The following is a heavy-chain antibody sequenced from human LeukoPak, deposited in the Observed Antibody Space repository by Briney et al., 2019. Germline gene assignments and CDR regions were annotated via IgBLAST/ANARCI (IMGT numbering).Heavy chain of an antibody. V-gene: IGHV3-30*18. CDR2: ISYDGSNK. CDR3: AELGITMIGGV. J-gene: IGHJ6*04. CDR1: GFTFSSYG. Sequence: GRSLRLSCAPSGFTFSSYGMHWVRQAPGKGLEWVAVISYDGSNKYYADSVKGRFTISRDNYKNTLYLQMNSLRAEDTAVYYCAELGITMIGGVWGKGTTVTISS. D-gene: IGHD3-10*02.